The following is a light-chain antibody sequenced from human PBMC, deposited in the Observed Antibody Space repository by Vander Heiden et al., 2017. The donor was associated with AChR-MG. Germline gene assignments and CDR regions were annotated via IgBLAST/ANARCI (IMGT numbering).Light chain of an antibody. CDR1: QSISSW. CDR2: DAS. Sequence: DIQMTQSPSTLSASVGDRVTITCRASQSISSWLAWYQQKPGKAPKLLIYDASSLESGVPSRFSGSGSGTEFTLTISSLQPDAFATYYCQQENSSSFTFGQRTKLEIK. V-gene: IGKV1-5*01. J-gene: IGKJ2*01. CDR3: QQENSSSFT.